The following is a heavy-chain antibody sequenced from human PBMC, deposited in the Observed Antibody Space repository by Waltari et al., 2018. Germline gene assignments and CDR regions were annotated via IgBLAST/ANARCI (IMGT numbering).Heavy chain of an antibody. CDR2: ISGSAGST. CDR3: AKDQYTSSRRGFDS. CDR1: GFHLSSSA. Sequence: EVQLSESGGGLVQPGGSLRLPCAASGFHLSSSALSWVRQAPGKGLEWVSTISGSAGSTYYADSVKGRFTISRDISKNTLFLQMNSLRAEDTALYSCAKDQYTSSRRGFDSWGQGTLVTVSS. J-gene: IGHJ4*02. D-gene: IGHD3-10*01. V-gene: IGHV3-23*01.